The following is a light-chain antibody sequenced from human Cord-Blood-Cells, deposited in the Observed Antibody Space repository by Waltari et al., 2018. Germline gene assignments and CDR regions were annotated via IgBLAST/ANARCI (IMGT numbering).Light chain of an antibody. CDR2: DVS. J-gene: IGLJ2*01. CDR3: CSYAGSYTYVV. V-gene: IGLV2-11*01. CDR1: SSDFGGYNY. Sequence: QSALTQPRSVSGSPGQSVTISCTGTSSDFGGYNYVSWYQQHPGKAPKLMIYDVSKRPSGVPDRFYGPKSGNTASLTISGRQAEDEADYYCCSYAGSYTYVVFGGGTKLTVL.